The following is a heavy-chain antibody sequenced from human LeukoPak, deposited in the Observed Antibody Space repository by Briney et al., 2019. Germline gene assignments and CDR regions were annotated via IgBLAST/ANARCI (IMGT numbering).Heavy chain of an antibody. Sequence: ASVKVSCKVSGYTLTELSMYWVRQAPGKGLEWMGGFDTEDGETIYAQKVQGRVTMTEDKSTDTAYMELSSLRSEDTAVYYCATEGGGRYCSSTSCYDNYYGMDVWGQGTTVTVSS. D-gene: IGHD2-2*01. J-gene: IGHJ6*02. V-gene: IGHV1-24*01. CDR1: GYTLTELS. CDR3: ATEGGGRYCSSTSCYDNYYGMDV. CDR2: FDTEDGET.